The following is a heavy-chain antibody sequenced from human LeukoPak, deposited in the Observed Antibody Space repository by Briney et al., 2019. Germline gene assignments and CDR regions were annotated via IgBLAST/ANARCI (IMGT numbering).Heavy chain of an antibody. CDR3: AKDIVATVYYMDV. Sequence: PGRSVRLSCAASGFTFDDYAMHWVRQAPGKGLEWVSGISWNSGSIGYADSVKGRFTISRDNAKNSLYLQMNSLRAEDTALYYCAKDIVATVYYMDVWGKGTTVTVSS. CDR2: ISWNSGSI. CDR1: GFTFDDYA. V-gene: IGHV3-9*01. D-gene: IGHD5-12*01. J-gene: IGHJ6*03.